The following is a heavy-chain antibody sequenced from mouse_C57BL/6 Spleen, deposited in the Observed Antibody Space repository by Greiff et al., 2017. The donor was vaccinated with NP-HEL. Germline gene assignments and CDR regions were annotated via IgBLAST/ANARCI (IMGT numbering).Heavy chain of an antibody. V-gene: IGHV1-47*01. CDR3: ATYSNYETPFAY. Sequence: QVHVQQSGAELVKPGASVKMSCKASGYTFTTYPIEWMKQNHGKSLEWIGNFHPYNDDTKYNEKFKGKATLTVEKSSSTVYLELSRLTSDDSAVYYSATYSNYETPFAYWGQGTLVTVSA. J-gene: IGHJ3*01. CDR2: FHPYNDDT. D-gene: IGHD2-5*01. CDR1: GYTFTTYP.